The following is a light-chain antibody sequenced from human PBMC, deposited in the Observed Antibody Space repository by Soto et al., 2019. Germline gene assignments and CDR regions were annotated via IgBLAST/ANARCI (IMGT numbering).Light chain of an antibody. Sequence: EIVMTHSPLTLPVTPGEPASISCRSSQSLLYNNTYNYLDWYVQKPGQSPQLLIYFGSNRAPGVPDRFSGSGSGTDFTLKINRVEAEDVGTYSCMQALQSLTSGHGKRLEIX. CDR1: QSLLYNNTYNY. CDR2: FGS. V-gene: IGKV2-28*01. CDR3: MQALQSLT. J-gene: IGKJ5*01.